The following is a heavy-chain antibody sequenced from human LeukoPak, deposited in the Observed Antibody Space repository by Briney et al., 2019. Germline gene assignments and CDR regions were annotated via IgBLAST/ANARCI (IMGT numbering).Heavy chain of an antibody. CDR3: ARTRYCSSTSCQRAEYFQH. CDR2: INHSGST. CDR1: GGSFSGYY. J-gene: IGHJ1*01. V-gene: IGHV4-34*01. D-gene: IGHD2-2*01. Sequence: SETLSLTCAVYGGSFSGYYWSWIRQPPGKGLEWIGEINHSGSTNYNPSLKSRVTISVDTSKNQLSLKLSSVTAADTAVYYCARTRYCSSTSCQRAEYFQHWGQGTLVTVSS.